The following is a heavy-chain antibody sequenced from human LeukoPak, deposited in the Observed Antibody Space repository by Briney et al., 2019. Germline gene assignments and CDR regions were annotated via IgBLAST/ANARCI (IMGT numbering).Heavy chain of an antibody. D-gene: IGHD5-24*01. J-gene: IGHJ5*02. V-gene: IGHV3-23*01. CDR1: GFTFSSYA. Sequence: GGSLRLSCAASGFTFSSYAMNWVRQAPGEGLEWVSVISGSSDRTYYADSVKGRFTISRDNSKNTLYLQMNSLRAEDTAVYYCANGDNRNDMRSPWFDPWGQGTLVTASS. CDR2: ISGSSDRT. CDR3: ANGDNRNDMRSPWFDP.